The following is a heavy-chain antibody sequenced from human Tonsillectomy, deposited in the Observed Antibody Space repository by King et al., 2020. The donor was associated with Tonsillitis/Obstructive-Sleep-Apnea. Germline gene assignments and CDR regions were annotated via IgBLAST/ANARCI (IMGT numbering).Heavy chain of an antibody. CDR2: INTNTGNP. CDR3: AKDMGASWYRYFDL. CDR1: GYTFTTYA. J-gene: IGHJ2*01. V-gene: IGHV7-4-1*02. D-gene: IGHD2-2*02. Sequence: VQLVESGSELKEPGASVKVSCKASGYTFTTYAMNWVRQAPGQGLEWMGWINTNTGNPTYAQGFTGRFFFSLDTSVSTTYLQINSLQTEDTAVYYCAKDMGASWYRYFDLWGRGTQVTVSS.